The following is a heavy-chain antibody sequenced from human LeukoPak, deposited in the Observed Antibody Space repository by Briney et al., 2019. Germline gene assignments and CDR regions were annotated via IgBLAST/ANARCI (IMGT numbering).Heavy chain of an antibody. J-gene: IGHJ3*02. D-gene: IGHD3-10*01. Sequence: ASVKVSCKASGYTFTGYYIHWVRQAPGQGLEWMGWINPNSDGTNYAQKFQGRVTMTRDTSISTAYMELSRLRSDDTAVYYCARATAFLLWFGELMGAFDIWGQGTMVTVSS. CDR1: GYTFTGYY. CDR3: ARATAFLLWFGELMGAFDI. V-gene: IGHV1-2*02. CDR2: INPNSDGT.